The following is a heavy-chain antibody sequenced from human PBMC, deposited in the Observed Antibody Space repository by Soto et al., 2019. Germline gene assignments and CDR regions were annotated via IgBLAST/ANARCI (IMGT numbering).Heavy chain of an antibody. CDR2: ISSSSSYI. CDR1: GFTFSSYS. J-gene: IGHJ3*02. Sequence: GGSLRLSCAASGFTFSSYSMNWVRQAPGKGLEWVSSISSSSSYIYYADSVKGRFTISRDNAKNSLYLQMNSLRAEDTAVYYCARDPPGYSSSWDYAFDIWGQGTMVTVSS. V-gene: IGHV3-21*01. D-gene: IGHD6-13*01. CDR3: ARDPPGYSSSWDYAFDI.